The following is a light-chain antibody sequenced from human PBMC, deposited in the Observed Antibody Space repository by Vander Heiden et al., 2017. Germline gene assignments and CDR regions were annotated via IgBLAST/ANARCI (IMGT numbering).Light chain of an antibody. CDR2: DAS. J-gene: IGKJ5*01. CDR1: QDISNY. CDR3: QQNDNPPIT. V-gene: IGKV1-33*01. Sequence: SSSASSLSASVGDRVTITCQASQDISNYLNWYQQKPGKAPKLLIYDASNLETGVPSRVSGSGSGTDFTFTISSLQPEDIATYYCQQNDNPPITFGQGTQLEIK.